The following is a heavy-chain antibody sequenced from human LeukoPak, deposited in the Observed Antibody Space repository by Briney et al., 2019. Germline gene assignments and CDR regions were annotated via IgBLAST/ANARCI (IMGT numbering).Heavy chain of an antibody. CDR1: GGTFSSYA. V-gene: IGHV1-69*13. J-gene: IGHJ6*03. D-gene: IGHD3-16*01. CDR2: IIPIFGTA. CDR3: ARVMKYYYYMDV. Sequence: ASVKVSCKASGGTFSSYAISWVRQAPGQGLEWMGGIIPIFGTANYAQKFQGRVTITADESTSTAYMELSSLRSEDTAVYYCARVMKYYYYMDVWGKGTTVTVSS.